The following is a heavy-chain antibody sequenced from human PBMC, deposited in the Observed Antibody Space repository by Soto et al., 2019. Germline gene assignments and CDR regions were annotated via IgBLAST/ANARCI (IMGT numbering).Heavy chain of an antibody. CDR1: AGSISNYC. CDR2: IDNSGST. CDR3: ARGGQDFWSGPFDY. Sequence: SETLSLTCTVSAGSISNYCCNWIRQPAGKGLEWIGRIDNSGSTNYNPSLKSRVTMSSDTSRSQFSLKLNSVTAADTAVYYCARGGQDFWSGPFDYCGQGALVTVS. D-gene: IGHD3-3*01. J-gene: IGHJ4*02. V-gene: IGHV4-4*07.